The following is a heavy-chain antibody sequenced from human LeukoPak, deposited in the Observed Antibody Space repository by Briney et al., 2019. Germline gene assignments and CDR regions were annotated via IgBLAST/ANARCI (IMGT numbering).Heavy chain of an antibody. CDR1: GFSFSSYV. Sequence: GRSLRLSCAASGFSFSSYVMHWVRQAPGKGLECLSVISYYESKKYCSDSVKGRFTISRVSSKYTLYLQMNSPRAEDTAVYYCAKGPQLDTIDYWGQGILVTFSS. CDR2: ISYYESKK. D-gene: IGHD1-1*01. V-gene: IGHV3-30*18. J-gene: IGHJ4*02. CDR3: AKGPQLDTIDY.